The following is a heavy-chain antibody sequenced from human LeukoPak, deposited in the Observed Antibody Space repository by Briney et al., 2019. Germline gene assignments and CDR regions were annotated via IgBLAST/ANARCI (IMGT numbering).Heavy chain of an antibody. CDR2: IYPGDADP. CDR1: GYSFTSYW. CDR3: ARRCGDPDCYYGMDV. D-gene: IGHD2-21*01. Sequence: GESLKISCKGSGYSFTSYWIGWVRQMPGKGLGWMGIIYPGDADPRYRPSFQGQVTISADNSISTAYLQWSSLKASDTAMYYCARRCGDPDCYYGMDVWGQGTTVTVSS. J-gene: IGHJ6*02. V-gene: IGHV5-51*01.